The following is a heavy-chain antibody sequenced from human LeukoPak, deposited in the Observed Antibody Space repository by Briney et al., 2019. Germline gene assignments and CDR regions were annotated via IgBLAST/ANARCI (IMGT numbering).Heavy chain of an antibody. V-gene: IGHV3-30*02. CDR2: IRYDGSNK. CDR1: GFTFSSYG. D-gene: IGHD5-18*01. CDR3: AKDHSLGGYSYGYFDY. Sequence: QAGGSLRLSCAASGFTFSSYGMHWVRQAPGKGLEWVAFIRYDGSNKYYADSVKGRFTISRDNSKNTLYLQMNSLRAEDTAVYYCAKDHSLGGYSYGYFDYWGQGTLVTVSS. J-gene: IGHJ4*02.